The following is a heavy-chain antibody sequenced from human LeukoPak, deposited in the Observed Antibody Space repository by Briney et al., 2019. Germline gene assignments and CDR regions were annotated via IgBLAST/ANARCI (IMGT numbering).Heavy chain of an antibody. J-gene: IGHJ4*02. CDR1: GFTFSLYW. Sequence: PGGSLRLSCAASGFTFSLYWMNWVRRAPGKGLEWVANIKQDGSEKNYVDSVKGRFTISRDNAKNSLYLQMNNLRVEDMAVYYCARDRSTSGSYFDYWGQGTLVTVSS. CDR2: IKQDGSEK. CDR3: ARDRSTSGSYFDY. V-gene: IGHV3-7*01. D-gene: IGHD3-10*01.